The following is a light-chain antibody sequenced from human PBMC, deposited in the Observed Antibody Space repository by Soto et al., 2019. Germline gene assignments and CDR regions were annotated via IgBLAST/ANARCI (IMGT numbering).Light chain of an antibody. Sequence: EIVLTQSPGTLSSSPGDTATLSCRASQSLSSNYLAWYQQRPGQAPKLLIYDISSRATGIPDRFSGSGSGKDFTLTIARLDPDDFAVYYCQQYGGSMTFGQGTRLEIE. CDR3: QQYGGSMT. J-gene: IGKJ5*01. V-gene: IGKV3-20*01. CDR1: QSLSSNY. CDR2: DIS.